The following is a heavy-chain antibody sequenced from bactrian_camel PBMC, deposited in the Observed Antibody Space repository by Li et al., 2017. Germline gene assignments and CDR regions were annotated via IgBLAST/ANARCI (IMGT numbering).Heavy chain of an antibody. CDR3: AADPFLPVLCGTTGPTHRY. CDR1: GYDKPNYC. CDR2: IDSDGST. J-gene: IGHJ4*01. D-gene: IGHD2*01. V-gene: IGHV3S53*01. Sequence: HVQLVESGGEPVQAGGSLRLSCEGSGYDKPNYCMGWYRQAPGKEREGVAAIDSDGSTSYADSVKGRFAISKDSAKNTLYLQMNSLKPEDTAIYYCAADPFLPVLCGTTGPTHRYWGQGTQVTVS.